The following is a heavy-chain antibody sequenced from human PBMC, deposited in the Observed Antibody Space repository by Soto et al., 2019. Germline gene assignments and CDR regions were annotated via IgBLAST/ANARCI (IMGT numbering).Heavy chain of an antibody. CDR1: GFTFSTYA. CDR3: AKDFHPYYSYGMAV. J-gene: IGHJ6*02. V-gene: IGHV3-23*01. Sequence: EVQLLESGGGLVQPGGSLRLSCAASGFTFSTYAMTWVRQAPGKGLEWVSGISDGGGSTYYADSVKGRFTISRDNSKNTLYLNMNSLSPEDTAVYYCAKDFHPYYSYGMAVWGQGTTVTVSS. CDR2: ISDGGGST.